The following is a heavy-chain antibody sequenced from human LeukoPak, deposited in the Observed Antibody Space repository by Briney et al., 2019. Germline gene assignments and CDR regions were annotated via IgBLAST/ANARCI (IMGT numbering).Heavy chain of an antibody. D-gene: IGHD1-26*01. CDR1: GGSISSSSYY. J-gene: IGHJ4*02. CDR2: IYYSGST. V-gene: IGHV4-39*01. CDR3: ARQGGSLGATNFDY. Sequence: SETLSLTCTVSGGSISSSSYYWGWIRQPPGKGLEWIGSIYYSGSTYYNPSLKSRVTISVDTSKNQFSLKLSSVTAADTAVCYCARQGGSLGATNFDYWGQGTLVTVSS.